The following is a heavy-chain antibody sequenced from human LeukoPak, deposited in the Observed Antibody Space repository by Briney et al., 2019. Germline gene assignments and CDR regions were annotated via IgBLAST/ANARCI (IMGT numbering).Heavy chain of an antibody. CDR3: ARDALTVNEDYYYYYYMDV. J-gene: IGHJ6*03. D-gene: IGHD4-11*01. CDR1: GGSFSGYY. Sequence: SETLSLTCAVYGGSFSGYYWSWIRQPPGKGLEWIGEINHSGSTNYNPSLKSRVTISVDTSKNQFSLKLSSVTAADTAVYYCARDALTVNEDYYYYYYMDVWGKGTTVTVSS. V-gene: IGHV4-34*01. CDR2: INHSGST.